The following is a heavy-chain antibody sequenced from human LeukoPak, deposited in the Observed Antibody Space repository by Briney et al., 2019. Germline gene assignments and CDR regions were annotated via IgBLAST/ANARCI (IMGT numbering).Heavy chain of an antibody. V-gene: IGHV4-59*01. CDR1: GGSISSYY. CDR2: IYYSGST. J-gene: IGHJ4*02. Sequence: SETLSVTCTVSGGSISSYYWSWIRQPPGKGLEWIGYIYYSGSTNYNPSLKSRVTISVDTSKNQFSLKLSSVTAADTAVYYCARASYDYYFDYWGQGTLVTVSS. D-gene: IGHD5-18*01. CDR3: ARASYDYYFDY.